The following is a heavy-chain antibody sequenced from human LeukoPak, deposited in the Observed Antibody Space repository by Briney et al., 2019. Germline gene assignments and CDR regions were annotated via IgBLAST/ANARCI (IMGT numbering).Heavy chain of an antibody. Sequence: GRSLRLSCAVSGFTFSTYGMHWVRQAPGKGLEWVAVISYDGSNTYYADSVKGRFTISRDNSKNTLYLQMNSLRAEDTAVYYCARGPSGYHNTGGQGTLVTVSS. D-gene: IGHD5-12*01. V-gene: IGHV3-30*03. CDR2: ISYDGSNT. CDR3: ARGPSGYHNT. CDR1: GFTFSTYG. J-gene: IGHJ4*02.